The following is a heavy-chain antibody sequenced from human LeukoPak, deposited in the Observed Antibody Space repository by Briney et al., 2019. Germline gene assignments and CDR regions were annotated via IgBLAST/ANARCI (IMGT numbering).Heavy chain of an antibody. J-gene: IGHJ6*04. D-gene: IGHD2-2*02. Sequence: AAVKVSCKASGYTFTSYAMRWGRQAPGQRLEWMGWINAGNGNTKYSQELQGRVTITRDTAPSTAHMELNSLRSEGMAVYYCARYQGHAYMLDVWGKGTTVTVSS. V-gene: IGHV1-3*03. CDR2: INAGNGNT. CDR1: GYTFTSYA. CDR3: ARYQGHAYMLDV.